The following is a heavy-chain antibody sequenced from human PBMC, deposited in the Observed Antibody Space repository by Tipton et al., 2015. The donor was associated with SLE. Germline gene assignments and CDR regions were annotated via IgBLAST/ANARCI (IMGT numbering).Heavy chain of an antibody. D-gene: IGHD1-26*01. CDR3: ARGGGSYNWFDP. CDR1: GFTFSSYD. Sequence: SLRLSCAASGFTFSSYDMHWVRQATGKGLEWVSAIGTAGDTYYPGSVKGRFTISRENAKNSLYLQMNSLRAGDMAVYYCARGGGSYNWFDPWGQGTLVTVSS. CDR2: IGTAGDT. J-gene: IGHJ5*02. V-gene: IGHV3-13*01.